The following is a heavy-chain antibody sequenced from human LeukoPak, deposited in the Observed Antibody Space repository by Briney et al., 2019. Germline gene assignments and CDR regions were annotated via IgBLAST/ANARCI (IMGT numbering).Heavy chain of an antibody. V-gene: IGHV3-30-3*01. D-gene: IGHD3-22*01. CDR1: GFTFSSYA. J-gene: IGHJ4*02. Sequence: LAGGSLRLSCAASGFTFSSYAMHWVRQAPGKGLEWVAVISYDGSNKYYADSVKGRFTISRDNSKNTLYLQMNSLRAEDTAVYYCARVGGNYYDSKLFDYWGQGTLVTVSS. CDR3: ARVGGNYYDSKLFDY. CDR2: ISYDGSNK.